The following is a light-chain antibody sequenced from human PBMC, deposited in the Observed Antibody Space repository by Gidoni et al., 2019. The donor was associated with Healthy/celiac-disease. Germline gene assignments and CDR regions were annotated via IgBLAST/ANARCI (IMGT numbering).Light chain of an antibody. J-gene: IGKJ4*01. Sequence: EIVMTQSPATLSVSPGERATLSCRASQSVSSNLAWYQQKPGQAPRLLIYGASTRATGIPARFSGSGSGTEFTLTISSLQSEDFAVYYCQQYNNWPSGRTFGGGTKVEIK. CDR3: QQYNNWPSGRT. CDR2: GAS. V-gene: IGKV3-15*01. CDR1: QSVSSN.